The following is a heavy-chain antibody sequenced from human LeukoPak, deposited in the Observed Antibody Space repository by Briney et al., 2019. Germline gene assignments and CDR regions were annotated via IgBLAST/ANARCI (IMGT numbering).Heavy chain of an antibody. CDR3: ARTFSSGPKKGAFDI. D-gene: IGHD6-19*01. J-gene: IGHJ3*02. V-gene: IGHV4-59*01. CDR2: IYYSGST. Sequence: SETLSLTCAVYGGSFSGYYWSWVRQPPGKGLEWIGYIYYSGSTNYNPSLKSRVTISVDTSKNQFSLKLSSVTAADTAVYYCARTFSSGPKKGAFDIWGQGTMVTVSS. CDR1: GGSFSGYY.